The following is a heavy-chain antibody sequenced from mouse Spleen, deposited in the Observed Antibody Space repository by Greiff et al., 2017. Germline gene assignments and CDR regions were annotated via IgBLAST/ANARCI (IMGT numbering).Heavy chain of an antibody. V-gene: IGHV4-1*02. D-gene: IGHD1-2*01. J-gene: IGHJ4*01. CDR1: GFDFSRYW. CDR2: INPDSSTI. CDR3: ARRGYGPSYYAMDY. Sequence: EVKLLESGGGLVQPGGSLKLSCAASGFDFSRYWMSWVRQAPGKGLEWIGEINPDSSTINYTPSLKDKFIISRDNAKNTLYLQMSKVRSEDTALYYCARRGYGPSYYAMDYWGQGTSVTVSS.